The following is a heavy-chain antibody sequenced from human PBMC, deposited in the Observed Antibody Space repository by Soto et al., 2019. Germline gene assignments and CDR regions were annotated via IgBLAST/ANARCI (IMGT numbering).Heavy chain of an antibody. CDR3: ARVAHIVVVTAINYFDY. Sequence: GXLRLSCATSGFXFSSYLVIWVRHAPGNGLEWVANIKQDGSENYYVDSVKGRFTISRDNAKNSLYLQMNSLRDEDTAVHYCARVAHIVVVTAINYFDYWGQGTLGTVS. CDR1: GFXFSSYL. CDR2: IKQDGSEN. J-gene: IGHJ4*02. V-gene: IGHV3-7*04. D-gene: IGHD2-21*02.